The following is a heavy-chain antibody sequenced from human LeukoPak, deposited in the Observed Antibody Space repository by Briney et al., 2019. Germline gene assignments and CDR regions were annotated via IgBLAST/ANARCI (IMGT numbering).Heavy chain of an antibody. D-gene: IGHD3-22*01. Sequence: GGSLRLSCAASGFTFSDYYMSWLRQAPGKGLEWVSYISSSGSTIYYADSVKGRFTISRDNAKNSLYLQMNSLRAEDTAVYYCARDLSYYYDSSGYAHWGQGTLVTVSS. CDR2: ISSSGSTI. CDR3: ARDLSYYYDSSGYAH. CDR1: GFTFSDYY. J-gene: IGHJ4*02. V-gene: IGHV3-11*01.